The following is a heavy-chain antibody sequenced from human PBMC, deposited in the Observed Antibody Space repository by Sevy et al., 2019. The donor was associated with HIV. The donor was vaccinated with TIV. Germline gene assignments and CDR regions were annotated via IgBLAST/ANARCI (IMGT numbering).Heavy chain of an antibody. V-gene: IGHV3-48*02. D-gene: IGHD2-2*01. J-gene: IGHJ6*03. Sequence: GGSLRLSCAASGFIFNTYAMNWVRQAPGKGLEWVSYISSNSNNIYYADSVKGRFTISRDNAKNSLYLQMNSLRDEDTAVYYCARYCSSTTCYLYIDVWGKGTTVTVSS. CDR3: ARYCSSTTCYLYIDV. CDR1: GFIFNTYA. CDR2: ISSNSNNI.